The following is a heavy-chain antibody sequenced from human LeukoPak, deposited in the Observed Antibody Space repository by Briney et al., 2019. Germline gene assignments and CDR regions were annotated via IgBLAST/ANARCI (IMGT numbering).Heavy chain of an antibody. V-gene: IGHV4-34*01. D-gene: IGHD6-19*01. Sequence: TSETLSLTCAVYGGSFSGYYWSWIGQPPGKGLEWIGEINHSGSTNYNPSLKSRVTISVDTSKNHFSLKLNSVTAADTAVYYCVSRMVAVTPGGFDYWGQGTLVTVSS. CDR1: GGSFSGYY. CDR2: INHSGST. J-gene: IGHJ4*02. CDR3: VSRMVAVTPGGFDY.